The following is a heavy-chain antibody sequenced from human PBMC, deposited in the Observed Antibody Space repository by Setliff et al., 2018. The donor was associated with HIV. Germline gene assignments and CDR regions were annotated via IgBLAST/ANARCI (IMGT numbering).Heavy chain of an antibody. Sequence: SLRLSCAASGFTFSSSWMTWVRQAPGKGLEWVSFISRSNSYIYYADSVKGRFTISRDNAKNSLYLQMNSLRAEDTAVYYCAKGYFDWLRAGTFDYWGQGSLVTVSS. J-gene: IGHJ4*02. CDR1: GFTFSSSW. D-gene: IGHD3-9*01. V-gene: IGHV3-21*04. CDR3: AKGYFDWLRAGTFDY. CDR2: ISRSNSYI.